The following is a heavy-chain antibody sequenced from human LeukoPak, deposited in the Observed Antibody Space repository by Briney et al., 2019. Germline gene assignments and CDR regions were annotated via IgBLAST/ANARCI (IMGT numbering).Heavy chain of an antibody. V-gene: IGHV3-74*01. CDR2: IKGDGIST. D-gene: IGHD3-16*01. J-gene: IGHJ4*02. Sequence: PGGSLRLSCAASGFSFKDTGMHWVRHAPGQGLVWVSRIKGDGISTNYADSVKGRFTISRDIAKNTLYLQMNSLRAEDTGVYYCAKDHYWGIDYWGRGTLVTVSS. CDR3: AKDHYWGIDY. CDR1: GFSFKDTG.